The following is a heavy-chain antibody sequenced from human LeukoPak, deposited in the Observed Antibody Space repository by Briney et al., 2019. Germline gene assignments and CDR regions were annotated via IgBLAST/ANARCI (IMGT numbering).Heavy chain of an antibody. CDR3: ARAPITSPFYFDS. CDR2: INWSGGST. J-gene: IGHJ4*02. V-gene: IGHV3-20*04. CDR1: GFAFDEHG. Sequence: GGSLRLSCTASGFAFDEHGMSWVRQVPGKGLEWVSGINWSGGSTGYADPLRGRFTISRDNAKNSLYLQMDSLRAEDTAMYYCARAPITSPFYFDSWGQGTLVTVSS. D-gene: IGHD2-2*01.